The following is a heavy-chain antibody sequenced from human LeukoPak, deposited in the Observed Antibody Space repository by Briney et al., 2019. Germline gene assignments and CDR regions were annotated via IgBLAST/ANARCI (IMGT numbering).Heavy chain of an antibody. CDR2: ISGSGGST. J-gene: IGHJ3*02. CDR3: AKDSSGYYYRRDAFDI. Sequence: PGGSLRLSCAASGFTFSSYAMSWVRQAPGKGLEWVSAISGSGGSTYYADSVKGRFTISRDNSKNTLYLQMNSLRAEDTAVYYCAKDSSGYYYRRDAFDIWGQGTMVTVSS. D-gene: IGHD3-22*01. CDR1: GFTFSSYA. V-gene: IGHV3-23*01.